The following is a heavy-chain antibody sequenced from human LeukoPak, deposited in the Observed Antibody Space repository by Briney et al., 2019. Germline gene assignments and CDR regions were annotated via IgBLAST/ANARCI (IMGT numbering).Heavy chain of an antibody. CDR2: IYTSGSI. D-gene: IGHD3-22*01. V-gene: IGHV4-61*02. Sequence: TLSLTCTVSGGSISSGSYYWSWIRQPAGKGLEWIGRIYTSGSINYNPSLKSRVTISVDTSKNQFSLNLSSVTAADTAVYYCTGKYYYDISGYYYADYWGQGTLVTVSS. J-gene: IGHJ4*02. CDR1: GGSISSGSYY. CDR3: TGKYYYDISGYYYADY.